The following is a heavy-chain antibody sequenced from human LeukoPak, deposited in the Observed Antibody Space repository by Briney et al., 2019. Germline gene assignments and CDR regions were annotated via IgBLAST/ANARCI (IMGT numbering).Heavy chain of an antibody. CDR2: ISGSSSAI. V-gene: IGHV3-48*01. CDR3: ANWAWPGKDV. D-gene: IGHD7-27*01. J-gene: IGHJ3*01. Sequence: GGSLRLSCAASGFTFGSYSMNWVRQAPGKGLEWISYISGSSSAIYYADSVKGRFTISRDNAKNTLYPQMNSLRAEDTAIYYCANWAWPGKDVWGQGTMVTVSS. CDR1: GFTFGSYS.